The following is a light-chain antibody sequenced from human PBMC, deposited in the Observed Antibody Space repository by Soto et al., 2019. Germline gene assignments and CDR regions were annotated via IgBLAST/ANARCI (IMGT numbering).Light chain of an antibody. CDR1: SSDIGGYNY. J-gene: IGLJ3*02. CDR2: EVS. CDR3: TSYTSRSNLVL. V-gene: IGLV2-14*01. Sequence: QSALTQPASVSGSPGQSITISCTGTSSDIGGYNYVSWYQQHPGKAPKLMIYEVSNRPSGISNRFSGSKSGDTASLTISGLQAEDEADYYCTSYTSRSNLVLFGGGTKLTVL.